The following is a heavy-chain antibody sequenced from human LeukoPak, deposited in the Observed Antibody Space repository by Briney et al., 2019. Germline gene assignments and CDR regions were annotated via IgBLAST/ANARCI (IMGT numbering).Heavy chain of an antibody. Sequence: PSETLSLTCTVSGGSISSYYWSWIRQHPGKGLEWIGYIYYSGSTYYNPSLKSRVTISVDTSKNQFSLKLSSVTAADTAVYYCARVGFGTIVQFDYWGQGTLVTVSS. CDR3: ARVGFGTIVQFDY. CDR2: IYYSGST. V-gene: IGHV4-59*06. CDR1: GGSISSYY. D-gene: IGHD2-8*01. J-gene: IGHJ4*02.